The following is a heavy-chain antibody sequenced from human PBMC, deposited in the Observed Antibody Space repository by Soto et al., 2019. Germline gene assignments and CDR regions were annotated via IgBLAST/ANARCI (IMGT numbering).Heavy chain of an antibody. Sequence: PGGSLRLSGAASGLTLSSYGMNWFRKSPGKGMEWVSSISSSSSYRYYSDSVKGRFTISRDNAKNSLYLQMNSLRAEDTAGYYCARDQSPGAPYWGQGTLVTVSS. CDR3: ARDQSPGAPY. CDR2: ISSSSSYR. V-gene: IGHV3-21*01. CDR1: GLTLSSYG. D-gene: IGHD7-27*01. J-gene: IGHJ4*02.